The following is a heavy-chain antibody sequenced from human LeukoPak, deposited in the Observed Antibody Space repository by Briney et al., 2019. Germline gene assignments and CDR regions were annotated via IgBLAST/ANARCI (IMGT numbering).Heavy chain of an antibody. D-gene: IGHD3-16*01. V-gene: IGHV4-30-2*01. CDR1: GGSISSGGYA. CDR2: IYHSGST. Sequence: SETLSLTCAVSGGSISSGGYAWSWIRQPPGKGLEWIGYIYHSGSTYYNPSLKSRVTISVDRSKNQFSLKLSSVTAADTAVYYCARGAYDYVWGSYVAFDIWGQGTMVTVSS. CDR3: ARGAYDYVWGSYVAFDI. J-gene: IGHJ3*02.